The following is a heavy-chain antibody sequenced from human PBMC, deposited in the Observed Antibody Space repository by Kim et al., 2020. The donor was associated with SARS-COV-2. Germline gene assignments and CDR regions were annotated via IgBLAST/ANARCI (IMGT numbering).Heavy chain of an antibody. J-gene: IGHJ4*02. CDR2: IIPIIGEV. Sequence: SVKVSCKASGGTFSRYGVSWVRQAPGQGLEWMGRIIPIIGEVKYAQKFQGRVTITADKSTSTSYMELSSLRSDDTAVYYCARVHFGRAVAGTDSWGQGT. CDR3: ARVHFGRAVAGTDS. D-gene: IGHD6-19*01. CDR1: GGTFSRYG. V-gene: IGHV1-69*04.